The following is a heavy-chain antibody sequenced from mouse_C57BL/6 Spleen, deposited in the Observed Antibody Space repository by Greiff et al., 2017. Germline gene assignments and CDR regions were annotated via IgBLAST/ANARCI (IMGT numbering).Heavy chain of an antibody. Sequence: QVQLQQPGAELVKPGASVKLSCKASGYTFTSYWMQWVKQRPGQGLERIGEIDPSDSYTNYNQKFKGKATWTVDTSSSTAYMQLSGLTSENSAVYYCARMVTAYFDYWGQGTTLTVSS. CDR1: GYTFTSYW. CDR2: IDPSDSYT. CDR3: ARMVTAYFDY. J-gene: IGHJ2*01. D-gene: IGHD2-2*01. V-gene: IGHV1-50*01.